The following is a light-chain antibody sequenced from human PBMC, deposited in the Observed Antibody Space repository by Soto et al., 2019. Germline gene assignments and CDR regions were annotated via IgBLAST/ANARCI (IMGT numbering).Light chain of an antibody. V-gene: IGKV1-27*01. J-gene: IGKJ3*01. CDR1: QGISNY. Sequence: DIPMTQSPSSLSASVGDRVTITCRASQGISNYLAWYQQKPGKVPKLLIYAASTLQSGVPSRFSGSGSGTDFTLTISSLQPEDVATYYCQKYNSAPPEVTFGPGTKVDIK. CDR3: QKYNSAPPEVT. CDR2: AAS.